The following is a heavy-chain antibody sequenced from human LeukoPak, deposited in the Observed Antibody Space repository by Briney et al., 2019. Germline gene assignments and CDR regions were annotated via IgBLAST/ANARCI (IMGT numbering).Heavy chain of an antibody. CDR1: GFAFSTYP. V-gene: IGHV3-23*01. Sequence: GGSLRLSCAASGFAFSTYPINWVRQAPGKGLKWVSAISGSGGSTYYADSVKGRFTISRDNSKNTLYLQMNSLRAEDTAVYYCAKDQGFSSGWDFDYWGQGTLVTVSS. CDR3: AKDQGFSSGWDFDY. D-gene: IGHD6-19*01. J-gene: IGHJ4*02. CDR2: ISGSGGST.